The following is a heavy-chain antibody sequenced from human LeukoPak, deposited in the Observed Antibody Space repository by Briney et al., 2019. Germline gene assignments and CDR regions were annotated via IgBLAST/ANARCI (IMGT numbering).Heavy chain of an antibody. CDR1: GFTFSSYG. V-gene: IGHV3-30*18. CDR2: ISYDGSNK. D-gene: IGHD2/OR15-2a*01. CDR3: AKVGSFGGYYGMDV. Sequence: GGSLRLSCAASGFTFSSYGMHWVRQAPGKGLEWVAVISYDGSNKYYADSVKGRFTISRDNSKNTLYLQMNSLRAEDTAVYYCAKVGSFGGYYGMDVRGKGTTVTVSS. J-gene: IGHJ6*04.